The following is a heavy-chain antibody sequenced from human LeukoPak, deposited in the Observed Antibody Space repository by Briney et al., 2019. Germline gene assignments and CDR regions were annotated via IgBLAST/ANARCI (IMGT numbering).Heavy chain of an antibody. D-gene: IGHD3-22*01. CDR2: INPNSGGT. J-gene: IGHJ4*02. CDR3: AREYYDSSGYYYYFDY. V-gene: IGHV1-2*02. Sequence: ASVKVSCKASGYTFTGYYMHWVRQAPGQGLEWMGWINPNSGGTNYAQKFQGGVTMTRDTSISTAYMELSRLRSDDTAVYYCAREYYDSSGYYYYFDYWGQGTLVTVSS. CDR1: GYTFTGYY.